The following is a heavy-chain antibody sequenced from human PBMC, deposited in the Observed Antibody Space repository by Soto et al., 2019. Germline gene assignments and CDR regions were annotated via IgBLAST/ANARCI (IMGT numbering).Heavy chain of an antibody. CDR2: IYDSGST. CDR1: GDSINNYN. Sequence: PXETLSFTFTVSGDSINNYNWTWIRQPPGKGLEWIGYIYDSGSTSYNPSLKSRLTISVDTSKNQFSLKLKSVTAADTAVYYSARGTKYYYQGMDVWGQGTTVTV. J-gene: IGHJ6*02. CDR3: ARGTKYYYQGMDV. V-gene: IGHV4-59*01.